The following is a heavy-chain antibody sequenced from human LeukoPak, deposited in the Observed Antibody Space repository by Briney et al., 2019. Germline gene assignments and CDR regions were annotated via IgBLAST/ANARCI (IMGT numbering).Heavy chain of an antibody. Sequence: PSETLSLTCAVYGGSFSGYYWSWIRQPPGKGLEWIGEINHSGSTNYNPSLKSRVTISVDTSKNQFSLKLSSVTAADTAVYYCARGMVLWFGDPTYLNWFDPWGQGTLVTVSS. J-gene: IGHJ5*02. V-gene: IGHV4-34*01. D-gene: IGHD3-10*01. CDR1: GGSFSGYY. CDR2: INHSGST. CDR3: ARGMVLWFGDPTYLNWFDP.